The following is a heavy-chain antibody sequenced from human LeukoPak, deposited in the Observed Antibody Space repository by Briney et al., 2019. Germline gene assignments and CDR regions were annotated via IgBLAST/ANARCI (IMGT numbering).Heavy chain of an antibody. V-gene: IGHV3-48*04. CDR2: ISSSSSTI. CDR3: AREKDTGYFDY. Sequence: PPGGSLRLSCAASGFTFSSYSMNWVRQAPGKGLEWVSYISSSSSTIYYADSVKGRFTISRDNAKNSLYLQMNSLRAEDTAVYYCAREKDTGYFDYWGQGTLVTVS. J-gene: IGHJ4*02. CDR1: GFTFSSYS. D-gene: IGHD1-14*01.